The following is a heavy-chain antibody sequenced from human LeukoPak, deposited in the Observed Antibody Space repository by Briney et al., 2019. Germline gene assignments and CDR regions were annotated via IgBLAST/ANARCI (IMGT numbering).Heavy chain of an antibody. Sequence: SETLSLTCTVSGGSISSYYWSWIRQPPGKGLEWIGYIYYSGSTNYNPSLKSRVTISVDTSKNQFSLKLSSVTAADTAVYYYARTSYGDWDYFDYWGQGTLVTVSS. CDR3: ARTSYGDWDYFDY. V-gene: IGHV4-59*01. CDR1: GGSISSYY. CDR2: IYYSGST. J-gene: IGHJ4*02. D-gene: IGHD4-17*01.